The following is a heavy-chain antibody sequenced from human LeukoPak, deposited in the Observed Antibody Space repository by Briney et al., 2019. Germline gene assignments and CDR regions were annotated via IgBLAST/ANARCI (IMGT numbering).Heavy chain of an antibody. D-gene: IGHD1-26*01. Sequence: ASVTVSCTASGYTFTIYDINWVRQATGQGLEWMGWMNPNSGNTGYAQKFQGRVTMTRNTSISTAYMELSSLRSEHTAVYYCARVPKVGATLDLFDYWGQGTLVTVSS. CDR3: ARVPKVGATLDLFDY. CDR2: MNPNSGNT. V-gene: IGHV1-8*01. J-gene: IGHJ4*02. CDR1: GYTFTIYD.